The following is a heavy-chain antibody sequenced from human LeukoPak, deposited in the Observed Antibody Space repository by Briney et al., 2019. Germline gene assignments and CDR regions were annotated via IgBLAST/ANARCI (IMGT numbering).Heavy chain of an antibody. J-gene: IGHJ3*02. CDR3: ARDTYDILTGYYKWAFDI. Sequence: PGGALRLSCAASGFTFSSYTMNWVRQAPGKGLEWVSSISSSRSYIYYADSVKGRFTISRDNAKNSLYLQMNSLRAEDTAVYYCARDTYDILTGYYKWAFDIWGQGTMVTVSS. CDR1: GFTFSSYT. CDR2: ISSSRSYI. D-gene: IGHD3-9*01. V-gene: IGHV3-21*06.